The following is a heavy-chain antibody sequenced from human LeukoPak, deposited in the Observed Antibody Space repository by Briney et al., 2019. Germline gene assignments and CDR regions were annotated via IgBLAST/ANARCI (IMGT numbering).Heavy chain of an antibody. CDR1: GGSIGSYY. CDR3: ARAPGAALD. J-gene: IGHJ4*02. Sequence: SETLSLTCSVSGGSIGSYYWNWIRQPPGKGLEWIGEINHRGSTNYNPSLKSRVTVSLDTSKNQFSLKLSSVTAADTAVYYCARAPGAALDWGQGTLVTVSS. CDR2: INHRGST. D-gene: IGHD2-15*01. V-gene: IGHV4-34*01.